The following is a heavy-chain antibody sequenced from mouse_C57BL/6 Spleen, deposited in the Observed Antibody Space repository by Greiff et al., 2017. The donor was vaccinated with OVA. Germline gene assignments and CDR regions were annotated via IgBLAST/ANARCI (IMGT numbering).Heavy chain of an antibody. D-gene: IGHD2-3*01. CDR1: GYTFTGYW. Sequence: VQLQQSGAELMKPGASVKLSCKATGYTFTGYWIEWVKQRPGHGLEWIGNIYPSDSETHYNQKFKDKATLTVDKSSSTAYMQLSSLTSEDSAVYYCAREGGGYSDYWGQGTTLTVSS. V-gene: IGHV1-61*01. CDR3: AREGGGYSDY. J-gene: IGHJ2*01. CDR2: IYPSDSET.